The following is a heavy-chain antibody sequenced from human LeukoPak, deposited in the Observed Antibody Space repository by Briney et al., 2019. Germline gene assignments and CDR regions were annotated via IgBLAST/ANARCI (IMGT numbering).Heavy chain of an antibody. J-gene: IGHJ4*02. V-gene: IGHV4-34*01. CDR2: INHSGST. D-gene: IGHD3-22*01. Sequence: SETLSLTCAVYGGSFSGYYWSWIRQPPGKGLEWIGEINHSGSTDYNPSLKSRVTISVDTSKNQFSLKLSSVTAADTAVYYCARVRANYDSSVYYSTPIFFDYWGQGTLVTVSS. CDR1: GGSFSGYY. CDR3: ARVRANYDSSVYYSTPIFFDY.